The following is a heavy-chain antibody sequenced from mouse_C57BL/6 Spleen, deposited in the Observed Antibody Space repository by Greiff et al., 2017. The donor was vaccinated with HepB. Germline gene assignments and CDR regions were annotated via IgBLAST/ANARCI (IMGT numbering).Heavy chain of an antibody. CDR3: ARSDDYGWFAY. V-gene: IGHV1-64*01. Sequence: QVQLQQPGAELVKPGASVKLSCKASGYTFTSYWMHWVKQRPGQGLEWIGMIHPNSGSTNYNEKFKSKATLTVDKSSSTAYMQLSSLTSEDSAVYYCARSDDYGWFAYWGQGTLVTVSA. CDR1: GYTFTSYW. J-gene: IGHJ3*01. CDR2: IHPNSGST. D-gene: IGHD2-4*01.